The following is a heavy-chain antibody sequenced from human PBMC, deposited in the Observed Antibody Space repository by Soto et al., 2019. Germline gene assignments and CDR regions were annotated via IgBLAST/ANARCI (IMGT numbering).Heavy chain of an antibody. V-gene: IGHV4-34*01. CDR1: GGSFSGYY. CDR3: AREMGAVAGSSLDY. J-gene: IGHJ4*02. CDR2: INHSGST. Sequence: TSETLSLTCAVYGGSFSGYYWSWIRQPPGKGLEWIGEINHSGSTNYNPSLKCRVTISVDTSKNQFSLKLSSVTAADTAVYYCAREMGAVAGSSLDYWGQGTLVTVSS. D-gene: IGHD6-19*01.